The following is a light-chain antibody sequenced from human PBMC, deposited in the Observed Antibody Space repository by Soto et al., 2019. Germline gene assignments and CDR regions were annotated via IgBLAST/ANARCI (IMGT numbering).Light chain of an antibody. CDR2: GNS. CDR1: RSNIGAGYD. J-gene: IGLJ2*01. V-gene: IGLV1-40*01. Sequence: QSVLTQPPSVSGAPGQGVTISCTGSRSNIGAGYDVHWYQQLPGTAPKLLIYGNSNRPSGVLDRFSGSKSGTSASLAITGLQAEDEADYYCQSYGSSLSGYVVFGGGTKLTVL. CDR3: QSYGSSLSGYVV.